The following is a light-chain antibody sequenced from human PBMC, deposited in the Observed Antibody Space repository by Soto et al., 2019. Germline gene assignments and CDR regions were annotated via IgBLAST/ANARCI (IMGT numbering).Light chain of an antibody. CDR2: KAS. CDR1: QSIDTW. V-gene: IGKV1-5*03. J-gene: IGKJ4*01. Sequence: DLQVTQSPSTLSASVGDRVTITCRASQSIDTWLAWYQQKLGKAPKLLIYKASSLQSGVPSRFSGSGSGTEFTLTISSLQPDDFATYYCQQYRRFSLTFGGGTKVEIK. CDR3: QQYRRFSLT.